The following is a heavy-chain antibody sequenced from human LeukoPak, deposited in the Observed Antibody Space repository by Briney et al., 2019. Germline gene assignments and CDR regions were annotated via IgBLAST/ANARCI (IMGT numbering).Heavy chain of an antibody. CDR1: AFIFSGHW. CDR2: IKEDGSME. V-gene: IGHV3-7*03. J-gene: IGHJ4*02. Sequence: GGSLRLSCEGSAFIFSGHWMTWVRQPPGKGLEWVANIKEDGSMEYYVDSVKGRFTISRDNTKNALYLQMNSLRADDTAVYFCARDSTWLLDYWGQGTLITVSS. D-gene: IGHD6-19*01. CDR3: ARDSTWLLDY.